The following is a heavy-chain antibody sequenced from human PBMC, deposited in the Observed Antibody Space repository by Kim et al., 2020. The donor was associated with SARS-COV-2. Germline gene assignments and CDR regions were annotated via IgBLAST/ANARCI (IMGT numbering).Heavy chain of an antibody. J-gene: IGHJ4*02. CDR1: GFTVSSNY. CDR2: IYSGGST. D-gene: IGHD3-3*01. Sequence: GGSLRLSCAASGFTVSSNYMSWVRQAPGKGLEWVSVIYSGGSTYYADSVKGRFTISRDNSKNTLYLQMNSLRAEDTAVYYCAREHRDIFGVDYFDYWGQGTLVTVSS. CDR3: AREHRDIFGVDYFDY. V-gene: IGHV3-53*01.